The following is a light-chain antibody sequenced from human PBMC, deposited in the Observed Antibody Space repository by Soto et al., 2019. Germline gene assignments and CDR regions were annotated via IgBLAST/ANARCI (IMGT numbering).Light chain of an antibody. Sequence: ELLMTQSPATLSVSPGERATLSCRASQSVSSSYLAWYQQRPGQAPRLLIYDASNRATGIPARFSGSGSGTDFTLTISSLEPEDFAVYYCQQRSNWPITFGQGTRLEIK. CDR2: DAS. V-gene: IGKV3-11*01. J-gene: IGKJ5*01. CDR1: QSVSSSY. CDR3: QQRSNWPIT.